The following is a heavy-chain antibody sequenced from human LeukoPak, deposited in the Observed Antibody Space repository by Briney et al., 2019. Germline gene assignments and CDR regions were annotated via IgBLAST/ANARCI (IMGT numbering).Heavy chain of an antibody. CDR2: IYYSGST. CDR1: GGSISSYY. Sequence: PSETLSLTCTVSGGSISSYYWSWIRQPAGKGVEWIGSIYYSGSTYYNPSLKSRVTISVDTSKNQFSLKLSSVTAADTAVYYCARRGWGYDILTGYYLSGYFQHWGQGTLVTVSS. J-gene: IGHJ1*01. V-gene: IGHV4-59*05. D-gene: IGHD3-9*01. CDR3: ARRGWGYDILTGYYLSGYFQH.